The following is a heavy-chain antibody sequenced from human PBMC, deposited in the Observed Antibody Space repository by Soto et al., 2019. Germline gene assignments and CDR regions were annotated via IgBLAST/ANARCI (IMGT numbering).Heavy chain of an antibody. CDR3: ARDKGSGWYQPNRSGAFDI. D-gene: IGHD2-2*01. CDR2: IYYSGST. V-gene: IGHV4-31*03. CDR1: GGSISSGGYY. Sequence: SETLSLTCTVSGGSISSGGYYWSWIRQHPGKGLEWIGYIYYSGSTYYKPSLKSRVTISVDTSKNQFSLKLSSVTAADTAVFYCARDKGSGWYQPNRSGAFDIWGQGTMVTVSS. J-gene: IGHJ3*02.